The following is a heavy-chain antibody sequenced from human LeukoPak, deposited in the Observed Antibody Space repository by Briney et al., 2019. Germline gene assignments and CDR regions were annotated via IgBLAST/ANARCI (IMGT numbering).Heavy chain of an antibody. CDR2: IGSSSSTI. J-gene: IGHJ6*03. V-gene: IGHV3-48*01. CDR1: GFTFSSYS. Sequence: PGGSLRLSCAASGFTFSSYSMNWVRQAPGKGLEWVSYIGSSSSTIYYADSVKGRFTISRDNAKNSLYLQMNSLRAEDTAVYYCARDRVGATAMDVWGKGTTVTVSS. D-gene: IGHD1-26*01. CDR3: ARDRVGATAMDV.